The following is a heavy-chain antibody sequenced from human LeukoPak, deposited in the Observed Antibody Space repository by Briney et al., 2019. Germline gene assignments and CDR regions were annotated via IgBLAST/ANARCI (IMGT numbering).Heavy chain of an antibody. J-gene: IGHJ6*02. CDR3: ARDPESAAGPDYYYFYDMDA. CDR2: IISGGRTI. V-gene: IGHV3-11*01. Sequence: KSGGSLRLSCAASGFTFIDYYMSWIRKPPGRGREGIYYIISGGRTIYYADSVKGRFTISRDNAKKSLYLQMNSLRAEDTAVYYCARDPESAAGPDYYYFYDMDAWGQGTTVTVSS. D-gene: IGHD6-13*01. CDR1: GFTFIDYY.